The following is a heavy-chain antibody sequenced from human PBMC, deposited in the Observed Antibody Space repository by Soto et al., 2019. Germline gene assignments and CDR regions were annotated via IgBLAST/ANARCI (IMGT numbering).Heavy chain of an antibody. CDR1: GYTFTSYG. CDR2: ISAYNGNT. J-gene: IGHJ6*02. Sequence: VASVKVSCKASGYTFTSYGISWVRQAPGQGLGWMGWISAYNGNTNYAQKLQGRVTMTTDTSTSTAYMELRSLRSDDTAVYYCARGYCSGGSCRNYYYYGMDVWGQGTTVTVSS. V-gene: IGHV1-18*04. D-gene: IGHD2-15*01. CDR3: ARGYCSGGSCRNYYYYGMDV.